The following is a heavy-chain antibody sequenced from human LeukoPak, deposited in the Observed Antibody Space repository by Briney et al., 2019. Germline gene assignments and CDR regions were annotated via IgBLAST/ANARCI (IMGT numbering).Heavy chain of an antibody. V-gene: IGHV4-31*03. CDR1: GGSISSGGYY. D-gene: IGHD3-9*01. CDR2: IYYSGST. CDR3: ASGRFYDILTGYLPGAFDI. J-gene: IGHJ3*02. Sequence: SETLSLTCTVSGGSISSGGYYWSWIRQHPGKGLEWIGYIYYSGSTYYYPSLKSRVTISVDTSKNHFSLKLSSVTAADTAVYYCASGRFYDILTGYLPGAFDIWGQGTMVTVSS.